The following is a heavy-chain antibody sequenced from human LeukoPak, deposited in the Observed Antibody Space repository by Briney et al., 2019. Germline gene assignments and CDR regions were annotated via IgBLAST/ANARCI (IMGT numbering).Heavy chain of an antibody. CDR1: GSIFTTYW. D-gene: IGHD1-1*01. J-gene: IGHJ4*02. CDR3: ARLSNNWSLDY. V-gene: IGHV5-51*01. Sequence: GASLQISCQGSGSIFTTYWIVWGRQLPGKGVEGMGIIYPGDCDTKYSPSFQGQVTISADRSIGTAYLQWSSLKASDGAIYYCARLSNNWSLDYWGQGTLVTVSS. CDR2: IYPGDCDT.